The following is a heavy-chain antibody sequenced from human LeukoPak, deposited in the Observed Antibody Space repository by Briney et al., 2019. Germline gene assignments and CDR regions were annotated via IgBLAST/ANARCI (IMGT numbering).Heavy chain of an antibody. V-gene: IGHV1-18*04. D-gene: IGHD3-3*01. CDR1: GYTFTGYY. Sequence: ASVTVSCKASGYTFTGYYMHWVRQAPGQGLEWMGWISAYNGNTKYAQNLQGRVTMTTDTSTSTAYMELRSLRSDDTAVYYCARDRRFLEWLYWFDPWGQGTLVTVSS. J-gene: IGHJ5*02. CDR2: ISAYNGNT. CDR3: ARDRRFLEWLYWFDP.